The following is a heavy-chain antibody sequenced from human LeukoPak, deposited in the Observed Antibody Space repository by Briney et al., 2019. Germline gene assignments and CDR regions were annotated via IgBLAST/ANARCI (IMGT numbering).Heavy chain of an antibody. D-gene: IGHD2-2*01. CDR1: GFTFSSYS. CDR2: ISSSSSYI. CDR3: ARDAVMTPPEYGRSPSCYVERGRKGSYTMAV. J-gene: IGHJ6*03. V-gene: IGHV3-21*01. Sequence: GGSLRLSCAASGFTFSSYSMNWVRQAPGKGLDWVSSISSSSSYIYYADSVKGRFTISRDNAKNSLYLQMNSLRAEDTAVYYLARDAVMTPPEYGRSPSCYVERGRKGSYTMAVWGKGTTVTVSS.